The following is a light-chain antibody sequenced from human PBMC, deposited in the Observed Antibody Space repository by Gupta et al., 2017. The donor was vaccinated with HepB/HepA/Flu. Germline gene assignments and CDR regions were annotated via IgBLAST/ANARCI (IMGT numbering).Light chain of an antibody. V-gene: IGKV3-20*01. J-gene: IGKJ4*01. CDR1: QSVSSSY. CDR2: GAS. Sequence: EMALTPAPLTLSLAPGERATLTGSASQSVSSSYLDWYQHRPGQAPRLLSDGASSTATRNTDRCSGCGSGTNLTLTSIGPEDEDFEVCYWQQNASSLTFGGGTKVEIK. CDR3: QQNASSLT.